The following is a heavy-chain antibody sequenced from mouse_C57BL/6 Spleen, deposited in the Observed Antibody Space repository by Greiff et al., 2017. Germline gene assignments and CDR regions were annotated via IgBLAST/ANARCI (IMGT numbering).Heavy chain of an antibody. CDR1: GFTFSDYG. Sequence: EVQLVESGGGLVKPGASLKLSCAASGFTFSDYGMHWVRQAPEKGLEWVAYISSGSSTIYYADTVKGRFTISRDNAKNTLFLQLTSLRSEDTAVYYCASITTVVAYWYFDVWGTGTTVTVSS. J-gene: IGHJ1*03. CDR3: ASITTVVAYWYFDV. CDR2: ISSGSSTI. D-gene: IGHD1-1*01. V-gene: IGHV5-17*01.